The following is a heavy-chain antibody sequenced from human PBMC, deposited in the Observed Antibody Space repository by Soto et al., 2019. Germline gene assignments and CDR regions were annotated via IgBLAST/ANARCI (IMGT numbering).Heavy chain of an antibody. CDR1: GYTFTGYY. Sequence: KVSCKASGYTFTGYYMHWVRQAPGQGLEWMGWINPNSGGTNYAQKFQGRVTMTRDTSISTAYMELSRLRSDDTAVYYCASRPGYSYGENWFDPWGQGTLVTVSS. J-gene: IGHJ5*02. D-gene: IGHD5-18*01. CDR3: ASRPGYSYGENWFDP. CDR2: INPNSGGT. V-gene: IGHV1-2*02.